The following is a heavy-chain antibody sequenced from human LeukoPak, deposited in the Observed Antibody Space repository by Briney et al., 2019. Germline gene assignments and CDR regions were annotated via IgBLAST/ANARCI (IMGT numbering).Heavy chain of an antibody. D-gene: IGHD3-16*01. CDR2: ISGSGGST. Sequence: GGTLRLSCAASGFTFSSYGMSWVRQAPGKGLEWVSAISGSGGSTYYADSVKGRFTISRDNSKNTLYLQMNSLRAEDTAVYYCARASGGSIWGYYFDYWGQGTLVTVSS. V-gene: IGHV3-23*01. J-gene: IGHJ4*02. CDR3: ARASGGSIWGYYFDY. CDR1: GFTFSSYG.